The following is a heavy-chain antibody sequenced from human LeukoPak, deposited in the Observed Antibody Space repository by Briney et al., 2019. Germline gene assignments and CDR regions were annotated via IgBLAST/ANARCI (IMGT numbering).Heavy chain of an antibody. CDR1: GGPFSGYY. J-gene: IGHJ4*02. Sequence: SETLSLTCAVYGGPFSGYYWSWIRQPPGKGLEWIGEINHSGSTNYNPSLKSRVTISVDTSKNQFSLKLSSVTAADTAVYYCARSTYYYDSSGYYQYYFDYWGQGTLVTVSS. V-gene: IGHV4-34*01. CDR2: INHSGST. D-gene: IGHD3-22*01. CDR3: ARSTYYYDSSGYYQYYFDY.